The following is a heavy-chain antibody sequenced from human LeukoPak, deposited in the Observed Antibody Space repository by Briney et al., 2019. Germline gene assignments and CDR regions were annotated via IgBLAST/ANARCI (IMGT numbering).Heavy chain of an antibody. J-gene: IGHJ6*02. CDR3: AGGCHPLCRGMDV. CDR2: IYYTGST. CDR1: GGSISSGGYY. D-gene: IGHD3-10*01. V-gene: IGHV4-31*03. Sequence: PSETLSLTCTVSGGSISSGGYYWSWIRQHPGKGLEWIGYIYYTGSTYYNPSLKSRVTISLDTSKNQFSLSLRSVTAADTAIYYCAGGCHPLCRGMDVWGQGTTVTVS.